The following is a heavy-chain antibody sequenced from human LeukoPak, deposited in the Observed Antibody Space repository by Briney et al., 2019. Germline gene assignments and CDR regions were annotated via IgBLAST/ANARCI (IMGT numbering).Heavy chain of an antibody. CDR3: ASTPFQVVVLPAATL. CDR2: TWYDGSNK. D-gene: IGHD2-2*01. CDR1: GFIFSSYG. J-gene: IGHJ4*02. V-gene: IGHV3-33*01. Sequence: GRSLRLSCAASGFIFSSYGMHWVRQAPGKGLEWVAVTWYDGSNKYYADAVKGRFTISRDNSKNTLHLQMNSLRAEDTAVYYCASTPFQVVVLPAATLWGQGTLVTVSS.